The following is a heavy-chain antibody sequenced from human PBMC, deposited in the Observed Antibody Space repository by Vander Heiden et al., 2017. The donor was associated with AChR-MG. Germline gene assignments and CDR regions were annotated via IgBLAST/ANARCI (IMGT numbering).Heavy chain of an antibody. CDR2: ISYDGSNK. CDR3: AREGGGYKELVDY. V-gene: IGHV3-30-3*01. Sequence: QVQLVESGGGVVQPGRSLRLSCAASGFTFSSYAMHWVRQAPGKGLEWVAVISYDGSNKYYADAVKGRFTISRDNYKNTLYLQMNSLRAEDTAVYYCAREGGGYKELVDYWGQGTLVTVSS. D-gene: IGHD5-12*01. CDR1: GFTFSSYA. J-gene: IGHJ4*02.